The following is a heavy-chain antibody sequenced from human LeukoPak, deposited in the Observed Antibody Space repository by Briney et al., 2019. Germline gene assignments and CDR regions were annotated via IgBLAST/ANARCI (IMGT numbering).Heavy chain of an antibody. CDR2: ISSSGSTI. J-gene: IGHJ5*02. V-gene: IGHV3-48*03. D-gene: IGHD6-19*01. CDR3: AKDAGIAVAGNWFDP. Sequence: GGSLRLSCAASGFTFSSYEMNWVRQAPGKGLEWVSYISSSGSTIYYADSVKGRFTISRDNAKNSLYLQMNSLRAEDTALYYCAKDAGIAVAGNWFDPWGQGTLVTVSS. CDR1: GFTFSSYE.